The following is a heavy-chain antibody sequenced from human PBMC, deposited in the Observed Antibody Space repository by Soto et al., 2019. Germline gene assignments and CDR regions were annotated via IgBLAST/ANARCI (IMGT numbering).Heavy chain of an antibody. Sequence: QVQLVPSGAEVKKPWASVKVSCKASGYPFASYAISWMRQAPGQGPEGMGWISAYNGNTNYAQKLQGRVTMTTDTSTSTAYMEPRSLSSDDTAVYSCYRDPPPPDYWGQGTLVTVSS. CDR3: YRDPPPPDY. V-gene: IGHV1-18*01. CDR2: ISAYNGNT. J-gene: IGHJ4*02. CDR1: GYPFASYA.